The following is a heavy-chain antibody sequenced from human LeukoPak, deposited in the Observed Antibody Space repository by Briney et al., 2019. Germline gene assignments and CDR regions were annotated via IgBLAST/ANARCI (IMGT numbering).Heavy chain of an antibody. D-gene: IGHD2-2*01. CDR2: IYYSGST. Sequence: PSETLSLTCTVSGGSISSGDYYWSWIRQPPGKGLEWIGYIYYSGSTYYNPSLKSRVTISVDTSKNQFSLKLSSVTAADTAVYYCARGYQLLVGWFDPWGQGTLVTVSS. J-gene: IGHJ5*02. CDR3: ARGYQLLVGWFDP. CDR1: GGSISSGDYY. V-gene: IGHV4-30-4*01.